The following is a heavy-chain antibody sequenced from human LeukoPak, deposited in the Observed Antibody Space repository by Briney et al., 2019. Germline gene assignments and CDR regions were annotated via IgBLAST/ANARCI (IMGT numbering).Heavy chain of an antibody. Sequence: SETLSLTCTVSGGSISSYYWSWIRQPPGKGLEWIGYIYYSGSTNYNPSLKSRVTISVDTSKNQFSLKLGSVTAADTAVYYCARRTAEMANDYWGQGTLVTVSS. V-gene: IGHV4-59*08. CDR3: ARRTAEMANDY. D-gene: IGHD5-24*01. CDR2: IYYSGST. CDR1: GGSISSYY. J-gene: IGHJ4*02.